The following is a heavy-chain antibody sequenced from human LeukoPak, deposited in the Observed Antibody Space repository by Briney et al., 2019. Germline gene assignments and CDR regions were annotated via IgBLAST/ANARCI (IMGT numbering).Heavy chain of an antibody. J-gene: IGHJ4*02. CDR2: IYYSGST. CDR3: ARVGLVGATPVPLDY. V-gene: IGHV4-39*07. D-gene: IGHD1-26*01. Sequence: SETLSLTCTVSGGSISSSSYYWGWIRQPPGKGLEWIGSIYYSGSTYYNPSLKSRVTISVDTSKNQFSLNLSSVTAADTAVYYCARVGLVGATPVPLDYWGQGTLVTASS. CDR1: GGSISSSSYY.